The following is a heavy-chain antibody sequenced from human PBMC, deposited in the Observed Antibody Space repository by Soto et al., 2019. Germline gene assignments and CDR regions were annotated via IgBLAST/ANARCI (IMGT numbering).Heavy chain of an antibody. CDR2: IFYSGNT. J-gene: IGHJ4*02. CDR1: GGYISSYY. Sequence: PSETLSLTCSVSGGYISSYYWSWIRQPPGKGLEWIGYIFYSGNTNYNPSLRSRVSISVDTSKNQFSLKLSSVTAADTAVYYCARGQSTWHYWGQGTLVTVS. CDR3: ARGQSTWHY. V-gene: IGHV4-59*08.